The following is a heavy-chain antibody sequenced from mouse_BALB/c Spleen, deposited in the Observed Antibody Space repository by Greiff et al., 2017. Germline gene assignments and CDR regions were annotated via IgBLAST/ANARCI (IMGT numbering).Heavy chain of an antibody. CDR2: ISSGGGST. CDR1: GFAFSSYD. Sequence: EVKVVESGGGLVKPGGSLKLSCAASGFAFSSYDMSWVRQTPEKRLEWVAYISSGGGSTYYPDTVKGRFTISRDNAKNTLYLQMSSLKSEDTAMYYCARHGSSGYGFAYWGQGTLVTVSA. CDR3: ARHGSSGYGFAY. V-gene: IGHV5-12-1*01. D-gene: IGHD3-1*01. J-gene: IGHJ3*01.